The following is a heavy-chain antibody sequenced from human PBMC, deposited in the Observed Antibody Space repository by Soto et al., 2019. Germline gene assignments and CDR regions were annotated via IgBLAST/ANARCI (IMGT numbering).Heavy chain of an antibody. CDR1: GGSINNYY. D-gene: IGHD2-15*01. CDR3: VRDIGGSGWFAP. V-gene: IGHV4-4*07. Sequence: SETLSLTCTVSGGSINNYYCSWIRQAAGKGLEWIGRIYSSGTTNYNPSLKSRVTMSVDMSKSQFPLTLRSVTAADTAVYYCVRDIGGSGWFAPWGQGTLVTVSS. CDR2: IYSSGTT. J-gene: IGHJ5*02.